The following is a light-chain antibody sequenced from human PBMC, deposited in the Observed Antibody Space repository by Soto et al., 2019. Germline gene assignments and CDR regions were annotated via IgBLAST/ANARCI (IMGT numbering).Light chain of an antibody. CDR2: SAS. CDR1: QGIRKD. CDR3: QEYNSYSYT. Sequence: AIQMTQSPSSLSASVGDRVTITCRASQGIRKDLGWYQQKPGKAPKLLIYSASSLQRGVPSRFSGSGAGTDFTLTISSLQPEDFATYYCQEYNSYSYTFGQGTKVDIK. J-gene: IGKJ2*01. V-gene: IGKV1-6*01.